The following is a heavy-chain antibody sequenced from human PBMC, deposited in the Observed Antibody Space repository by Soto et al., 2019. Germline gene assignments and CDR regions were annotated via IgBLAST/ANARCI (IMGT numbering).Heavy chain of an antibody. CDR3: TTDSGSDFWSGYPGYYYYYGMDV. D-gene: IGHD3-3*01. CDR2: IYSGGST. J-gene: IGHJ6*02. Sequence: GGSLRLSCAASGFTVSSNYMSWVRQAPGKGLEWVSVIYSGGSTYYADSVKGRFTISRDDSKNTLYLQMNSLKTEDTAVYYCTTDSGSDFWSGYPGYYYYYGMDVWGQGTTVTVSS. V-gene: IGHV3-66*01. CDR1: GFTVSSNY.